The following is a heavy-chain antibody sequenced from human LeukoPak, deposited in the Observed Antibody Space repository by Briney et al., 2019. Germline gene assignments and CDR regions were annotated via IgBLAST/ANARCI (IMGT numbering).Heavy chain of an antibody. D-gene: IGHD3-9*01. CDR3: TTGRSDILTGYPY. CDR2: ISGSGGST. J-gene: IGHJ4*02. CDR1: GFTFSSYA. V-gene: IGHV3-23*01. Sequence: GGSLRLSCAASGFTFSSYAMSWVRQAPGKGLEWVSVISGSGGSTYYADSVKGRFTISRDNSKNTLYLQMNSLRAEGTAEYYCTTGRSDILTGYPYWGQGTLVTVSS.